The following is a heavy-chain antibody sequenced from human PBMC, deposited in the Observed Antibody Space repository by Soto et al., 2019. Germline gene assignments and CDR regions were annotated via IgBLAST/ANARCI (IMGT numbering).Heavy chain of an antibody. J-gene: IGHJ4*02. CDR2: ISHSGGTT. CDR1: GFNFSNFA. D-gene: IGHD2-2*01. V-gene: IGHV3-23*01. CDR3: ARDGRSNIVVVPAALDY. Sequence: PGGSLRLSYAASGFNFSNFAMSLVRQAPGKGLEWVSGISHSGGTTYYADSVKGRFTISRDNSKNTLYLQMNSLRAEDTAVYYCARDGRSNIVVVPAALDYWGQGTLVTVSS.